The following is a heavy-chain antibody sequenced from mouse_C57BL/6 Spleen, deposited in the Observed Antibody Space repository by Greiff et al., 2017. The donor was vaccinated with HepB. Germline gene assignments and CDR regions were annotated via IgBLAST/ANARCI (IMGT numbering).Heavy chain of an antibody. CDR3: ARSPSGSSYDGYAMDY. J-gene: IGHJ4*01. D-gene: IGHD1-1*01. Sequence: EVQLQQSGPVLVKPGASVKMSCKASGYTFTDYYMNWVKQSHGKSLEWIGVINPYNGGTSYNQKFKGKATLTVDKSSSTAYMELNSLTSEDSAVYYCARSPSGSSYDGYAMDYWGQGTSVTVSS. CDR1: GYTFTDYY. V-gene: IGHV1-19*01. CDR2: INPYNGGT.